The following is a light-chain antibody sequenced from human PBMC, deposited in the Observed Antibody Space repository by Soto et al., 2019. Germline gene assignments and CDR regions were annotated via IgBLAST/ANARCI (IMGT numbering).Light chain of an antibody. V-gene: IGKV1-27*01. J-gene: IGKJ4*01. CDR1: QAIYNY. CDR2: AAS. CDR3: QKFSAVPT. Sequence: DIQMTQSPSSLSASVGDRVTITCRASQAIYNYLAWYQQKPWKVPTLLISAASTLQSGVRSRFSGSGSGTDFTLTISSLQPEDVATYYCQKFSAVPTFGGGTKVEI.